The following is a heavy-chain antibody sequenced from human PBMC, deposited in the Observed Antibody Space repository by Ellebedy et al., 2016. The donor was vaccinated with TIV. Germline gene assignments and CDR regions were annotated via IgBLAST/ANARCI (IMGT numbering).Heavy chain of an antibody. V-gene: IGHV3-66*01. J-gene: IGHJ4*02. CDR3: ARKYIYGFD. CDR1: GFTFSDYY. Sequence: GESLKISCAASGFTFSDYYMSWVRQAPGKGLEWVSVIYSGGATSYADSVKGRFTISRDNSKNTLYLQMNSLRVEDTAVYYCARKYIYGFDWGQGTLVTVSS. D-gene: IGHD5-18*01. CDR2: IYSGGAT.